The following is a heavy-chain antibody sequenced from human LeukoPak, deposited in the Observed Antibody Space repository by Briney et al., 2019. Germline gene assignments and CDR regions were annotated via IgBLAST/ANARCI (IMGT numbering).Heavy chain of an antibody. CDR2: IYSGGST. Sequence: PGGSLRLSCAVSGFTVSSNYMSWVRQAPGKGLEWVSIIYSGGSTYYADSVKGRFTISRDNSKNTLYLQMNSLRAEDTAVYYCAKDAGFGELLPYYYYGMDVWGQGTTVTVSS. CDR3: AKDAGFGELLPYYYYGMDV. CDR1: GFTVSSNY. D-gene: IGHD3-10*01. V-gene: IGHV3-66*01. J-gene: IGHJ6*02.